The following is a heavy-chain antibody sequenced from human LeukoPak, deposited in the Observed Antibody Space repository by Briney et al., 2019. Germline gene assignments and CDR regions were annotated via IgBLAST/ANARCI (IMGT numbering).Heavy chain of an antibody. CDR2: ISGTSNTI. D-gene: IGHD3-22*01. J-gene: IGHJ4*02. CDR1: GFTFSTYS. CDR3: ARAIYYYDSSGYIY. Sequence: GGSLRLSCVASGFTFSTYSMNWVRQAPGKGLEWVSYISGTSNTIYYADSVKGRFTISRDNSKNTLYLQMNSLRAEDTARYYCARAIYYYDSSGYIYWGRGTLVTVSS. V-gene: IGHV3-48*01.